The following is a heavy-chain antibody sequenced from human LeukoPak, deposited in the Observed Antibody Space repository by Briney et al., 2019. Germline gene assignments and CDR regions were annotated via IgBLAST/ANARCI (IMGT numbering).Heavy chain of an antibody. CDR3: ARDLDYYGSGSLVFGFDY. J-gene: IGHJ4*02. D-gene: IGHD3-10*01. Sequence: GGSLRPSCAASGFTFSSYAMHWVRQAPGKGLEWVAVISYDGSNKYYADSVKGRFTISRDNSKNTLYLQMNSLRAEDTAVYYCARDLDYYGSGSLVFGFDYWGQGTLVTVSS. V-gene: IGHV3-30*04. CDR2: ISYDGSNK. CDR1: GFTFSSYA.